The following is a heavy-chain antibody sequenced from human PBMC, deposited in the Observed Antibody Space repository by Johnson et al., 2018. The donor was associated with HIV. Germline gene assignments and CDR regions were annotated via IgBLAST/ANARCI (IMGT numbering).Heavy chain of an antibody. CDR2: ISYDGSNK. Sequence: QVQLVESGGGVVQPGRSLRLSCAASGFTLSNYGIHWVRQAPGQGLEWVALISYDGSNKYYADSVKGRFTISRDHYKNTLYLQMNSLRAEDTAVYYCAKDFGSGWADAFDIWGQGTGVTISS. D-gene: IGHD6-19*01. V-gene: IGHV3-30*18. CDR1: GFTLSNYG. J-gene: IGHJ3*02. CDR3: AKDFGSGWADAFDI.